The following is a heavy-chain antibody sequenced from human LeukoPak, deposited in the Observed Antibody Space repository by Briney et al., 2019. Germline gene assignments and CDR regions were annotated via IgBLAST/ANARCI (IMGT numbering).Heavy chain of an antibody. CDR1: GASISSGGYS. Sequence: SQTLSLTCTVSGASISSGGYSWSWIRQHPGKGLEWIGYISYSGNTYYNPSLESRVTISVDTSKNQFSLKLNSVTAADTAMYYCASSDCSSTSCYTGPFAYWGQGTLVTVSS. CDR2: ISYSGNT. V-gene: IGHV4-31*03. D-gene: IGHD2-2*02. CDR3: ASSDCSSTSCYTGPFAY. J-gene: IGHJ4*02.